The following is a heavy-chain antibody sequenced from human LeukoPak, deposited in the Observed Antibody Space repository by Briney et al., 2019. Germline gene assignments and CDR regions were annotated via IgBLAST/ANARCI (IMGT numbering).Heavy chain of an antibody. J-gene: IGHJ6*02. V-gene: IGHV4-34*01. D-gene: IGHD3-10*01. CDR3: ARHVWFGTHYYYYGMDV. CDR2: INHSGST. Sequence: SETLSLTCAVYGGSFSGYYWSWIRQPPGKGLEWIGEINHSGSTNYNPSLKSRVTISVDTSKNQFSLKLSSVTAADTAVYYCARHVWFGTHYYYYGMDVWGQGTTVTVSS. CDR1: GGSFSGYY.